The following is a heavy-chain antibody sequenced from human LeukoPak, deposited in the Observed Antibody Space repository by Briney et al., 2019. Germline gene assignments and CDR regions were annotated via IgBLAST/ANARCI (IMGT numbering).Heavy chain of an antibody. D-gene: IGHD5-12*01. CDR2: IYYSGST. J-gene: IGHJ5*02. Sequence: SETLSLTCTVSGGSISSGGYYWSWIRQHPGKGLEWIGYIYYSGSTYYNPSLKSRVTISVDTSKNQFSLKLRSVTAADTAVYYCASWRRVATPGGNWFDPWGQGTLVTVSS. V-gene: IGHV4-31*03. CDR1: GGSISSGGYY. CDR3: ASWRRVATPGGNWFDP.